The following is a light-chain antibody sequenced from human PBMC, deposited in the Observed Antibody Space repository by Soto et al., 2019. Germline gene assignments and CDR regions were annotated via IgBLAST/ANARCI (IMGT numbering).Light chain of an antibody. CDR3: QHLNSYPRT. J-gene: IGKJ1*01. V-gene: IGKV1-9*01. CDR2: AAS. CDR1: LGVARY. Sequence: DIQLTQSPSSLSASVGDRATIPCLASLGVARYLAWYQQKPGTPPTLLIYAASTVQSGGPSSFSGSGWGTYFTLTISSLQPEDSATYYCQHLNSYPRTFGHGTKVDIK.